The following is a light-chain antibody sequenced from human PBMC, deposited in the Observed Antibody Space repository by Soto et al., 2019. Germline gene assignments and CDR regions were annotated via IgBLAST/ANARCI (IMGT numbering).Light chain of an antibody. CDR1: SSDVGDYNY. J-gene: IGLJ3*02. CDR2: EVT. V-gene: IGLV2-14*01. Sequence: QSVLTQPASVSGSPGQSITISCTGASSDVGDYNYVSWYQEHPGQVPKLIIFEVTTRPSGVSDRFSGSRSGNTASLTISGLQAEDEADYYCLSHTGSRTVLGGGTKVTVL. CDR3: LSHTGSRTV.